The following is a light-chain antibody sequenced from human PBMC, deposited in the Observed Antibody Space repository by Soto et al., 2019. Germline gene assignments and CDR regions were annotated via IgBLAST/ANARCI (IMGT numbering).Light chain of an antibody. Sequence: DIQLTQSPSSLSASVGDRVSITCRASRRISTSLNWYQQKPGKAPKLLIHGASTLQSGVPSRFSGTGSGTDFTLTISILQPEDFATYFCHQSHSLPQTFGQGTKLEI. CDR2: GAS. V-gene: IGKV1-39*01. CDR3: HQSHSLPQT. CDR1: RRISTS. J-gene: IGKJ2*01.